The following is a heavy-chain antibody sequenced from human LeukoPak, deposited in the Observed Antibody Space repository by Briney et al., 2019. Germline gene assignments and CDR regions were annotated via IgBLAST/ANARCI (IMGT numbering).Heavy chain of an antibody. J-gene: IGHJ4*02. D-gene: IGHD4-17*01. Sequence: PGGSLRLSCAASGFPFSSYWMSWVRQAPGKGLEWVANIKQDGSEKYYVDSVKGRFTISRDNAKNSLYLQMNSLRAEDTAVYYCARGQTTVTNWGQGTLVTVSS. V-gene: IGHV3-7*03. CDR3: ARGQTTVTN. CDR1: GFPFSSYW. CDR2: IKQDGSEK.